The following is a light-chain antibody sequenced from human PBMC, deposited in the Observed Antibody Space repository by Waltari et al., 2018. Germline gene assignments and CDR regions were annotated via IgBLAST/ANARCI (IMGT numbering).Light chain of an antibody. J-gene: IGKJ4*01. Sequence: EIVMTHSPGTLSVSPGEGATLPCRASQSVSSKVAWYQQRPGQAPRLLIFGASTRATGIPARFSGSESGTEFTLTISSLQSEDSGVYFCQQYTTRPLTFGGGTKVEI. CDR1: QSVSSK. CDR3: QQYTTRPLT. V-gene: IGKV3-15*01. CDR2: GAS.